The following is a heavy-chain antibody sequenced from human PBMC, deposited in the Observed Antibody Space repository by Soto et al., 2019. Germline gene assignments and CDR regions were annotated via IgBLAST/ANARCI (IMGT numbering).Heavy chain of an antibody. CDR2: ISSSRSTI. Sequence: GGSLRLSCAASGFTFSSYSMNWVRQAPGKGLEWVSYISSSRSTIFYADSVKGRFTISRDNAKNALYLRINRLRDEDTAVYYCARDTYSSDWYGAFDIWGQGTMVTVSS. CDR1: GFTFSSYS. V-gene: IGHV3-48*02. CDR3: ARDTYSSDWYGAFDI. D-gene: IGHD6-19*01. J-gene: IGHJ3*02.